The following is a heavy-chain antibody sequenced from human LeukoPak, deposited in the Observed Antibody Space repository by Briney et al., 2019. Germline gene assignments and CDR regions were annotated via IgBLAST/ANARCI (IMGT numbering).Heavy chain of an antibody. V-gene: IGHV6-1*01. CDR3: ARSESPAVAGTVGFDY. J-gene: IGHJ4*02. Sequence: SQTLSLTCAISGDSVSSNSVAWNWIRQSPSRGLEWLGRTYYRSKWYNDFAVSVKSRITINPDTSKNQFSLKLSSVTAADTAVYYCARSESPAVAGTVGFDYWGQGTLVTVSS. CDR1: GDSVSSNSVA. CDR2: TYYRSKWYN. D-gene: IGHD6-19*01.